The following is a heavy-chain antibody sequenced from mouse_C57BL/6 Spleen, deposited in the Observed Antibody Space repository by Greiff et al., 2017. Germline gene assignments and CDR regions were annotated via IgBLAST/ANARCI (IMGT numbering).Heavy chain of an antibody. CDR3: ARYGYDGDYYAMDY. D-gene: IGHD2-2*01. V-gene: IGHV5-16*01. J-gene: IGHJ4*01. CDR2: INYDGGST. Sequence: EVQLVESEGGLVQPGSSMKLSCTASGFTFSDYYMAWVRQVPDKGLEWVANINYDGGSTYYLHSLKSRFIIARDNAKNILYLQMSSLKSEDTATYYCARYGYDGDYYAMDYWGQGTSVTVSS. CDR1: GFTFSDYY.